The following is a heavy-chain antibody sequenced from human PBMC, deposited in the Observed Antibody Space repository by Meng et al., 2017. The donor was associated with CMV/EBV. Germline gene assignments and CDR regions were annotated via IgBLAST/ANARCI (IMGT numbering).Heavy chain of an antibody. CDR2: IYTSGST. Sequence: GSISSYYWSWIRQPAGKGLEWIGRIYTSGSTNYNPSLKSRVTMSVDTSKNQFSLKLSSVTAADTAVYYCARDRTKPRVARNRYFDLWGRGTLVTVSS. J-gene: IGHJ2*01. CDR3: ARDRTKPRVARNRYFDL. D-gene: IGHD2-8*01. CDR1: GSISSYY. V-gene: IGHV4-4*07.